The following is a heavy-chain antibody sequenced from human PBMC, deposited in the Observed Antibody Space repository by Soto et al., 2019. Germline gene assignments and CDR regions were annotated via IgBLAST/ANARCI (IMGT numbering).Heavy chain of an antibody. D-gene: IGHD1-26*01. CDR3: ARAGRSGSYGLALDI. Sequence: PGGSLRLSCAASGFTFSSYSMNWVRQAPGKGLEWVSSISSSSSYIYYADSVKGRFTISRDNAKNSLYLQMNSLRAEDTAVYYCARAGRSGSYGLALDIWGQGTMVTVSS. J-gene: IGHJ3*02. V-gene: IGHV3-21*01. CDR2: ISSSSSYI. CDR1: GFTFSSYS.